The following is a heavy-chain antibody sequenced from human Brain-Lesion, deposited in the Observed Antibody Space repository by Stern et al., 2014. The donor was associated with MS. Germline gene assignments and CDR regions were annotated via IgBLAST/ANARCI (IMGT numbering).Heavy chain of an antibody. D-gene: IGHD3-3*01. J-gene: IGHJ6*02. CDR2: INPNTGST. Sequence: QLVQSGAQVKKPGASVKVSCKTSGYIFTGYYIHWVRQAPGQGLEWMAWINPNTGSTTYAQKCQGRVTMSRDTSISTAYVELSSLTSDDTAVYYCARDQRGITIFGVVTDYYYLGMDVWGQGTTVTVSS. CDR1: GYIFTGYY. CDR3: ARDQRGITIFGVVTDYYYLGMDV. V-gene: IGHV1-2*02.